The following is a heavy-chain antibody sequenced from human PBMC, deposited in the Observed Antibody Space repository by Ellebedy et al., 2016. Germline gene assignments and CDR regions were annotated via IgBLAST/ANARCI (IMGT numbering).Heavy chain of an antibody. J-gene: IGHJ4*02. CDR1: GFTFGNYA. V-gene: IGHV3-23*01. D-gene: IGHD3-22*01. CDR2: ITDSGGNT. CDR3: ARDLSYYYDSTGCYFD. Sequence: GESLKISXAASGFTFGNYAMSWVRQAPGKGLEWVSVITDSGGNTNYADSVKGRFTISRDNSKNTLYLQMNSLRAEDTAVYYCARDLSYYYDSTGCYFDWGQGTLVTVSS.